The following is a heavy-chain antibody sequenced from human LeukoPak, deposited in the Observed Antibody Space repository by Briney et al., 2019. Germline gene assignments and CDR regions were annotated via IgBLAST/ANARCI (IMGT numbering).Heavy chain of an antibody. V-gene: IGHV3-74*01. Sequence: PGGSLRLSCAASGFTFRNHWMHWVRQAPGKGLVWVSRIKGDGSTTTYVDSVKGRFTISRDNAKNTLYLQMNSLRGEDTAVYYCTRDAAGLDYWGQGTLVTVSS. CDR3: TRDAAGLDY. J-gene: IGHJ4*02. D-gene: IGHD1-14*01. CDR1: GFTFRNHW. CDR2: IKGDGSTT.